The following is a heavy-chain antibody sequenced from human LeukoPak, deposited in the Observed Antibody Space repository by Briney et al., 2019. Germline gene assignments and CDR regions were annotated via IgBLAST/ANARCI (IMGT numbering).Heavy chain of an antibody. V-gene: IGHV4-61*01. CDR2: IYYSGST. D-gene: IGHD3-9*01. J-gene: IGHJ4*02. CDR1: GGSVSSGSYY. CDR3: ARGKRYYDILTGYYNGHFDY. Sequence: SETLSLTCTVSGGSVSSGSYYWSCIRQPPGQGLEWIGYIYYSGSTNYNPSLKSRVTISVDTSKNQFYLKLSSVTAADTAVYYCARGKRYYDILTGYYNGHFDYWGQGTLVTVSS.